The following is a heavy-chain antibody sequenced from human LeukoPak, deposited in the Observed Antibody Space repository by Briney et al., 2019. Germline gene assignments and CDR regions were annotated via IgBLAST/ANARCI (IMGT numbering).Heavy chain of an antibody. V-gene: IGHV3-30*18. CDR2: VSYDGRNK. D-gene: IGHD3-3*01. CDR3: AKDLLRGVTDY. CDR1: GFTFSSSG. J-gene: IGHJ4*02. Sequence: GGSLRLSCAASGFTFSSSGMHWVRQAPGKGLEWVAVVSYDGRNKYYADSVKGRFTISRDNSKNTLYMQMNSLRAEDTAVYYCAKDLLRGVTDYWGQGTLVTVSS.